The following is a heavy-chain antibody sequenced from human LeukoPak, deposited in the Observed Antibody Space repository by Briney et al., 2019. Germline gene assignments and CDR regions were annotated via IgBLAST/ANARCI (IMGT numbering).Heavy chain of an antibody. CDR1: GFTFSSYA. J-gene: IGHJ4*02. D-gene: IGHD5-18*01. CDR3: ARDRGVQLWSFDY. CDR2: ISSNGGST. Sequence: SGGSLRLSCAASGFTFSSYAMHWVRQAPGKGLEYVSAISSNGGSTYYANSVKGRFTISRDNSKNTLYLQMNSLRAEDTAVYYFARDRGVQLWSFDYWGQGTLVTVSS. V-gene: IGHV3-64*01.